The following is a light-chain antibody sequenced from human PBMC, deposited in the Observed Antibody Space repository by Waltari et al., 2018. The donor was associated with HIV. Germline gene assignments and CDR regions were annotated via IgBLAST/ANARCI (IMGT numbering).Light chain of an antibody. CDR2: VVI. Sequence: QSALTQPASVTGSPGQSLTISCTAPSRDVGSHHIVSWYQHHPDRAPTLIIYVVIKRPSVVSHRFSGSKSGNTASLTISGLQAEDEADYYCCSFADTNTWVFGGGTKLTVL. J-gene: IGLJ3*02. CDR3: CSFADTNTWV. V-gene: IGLV2-23*02. CDR1: SRDVGSHHI.